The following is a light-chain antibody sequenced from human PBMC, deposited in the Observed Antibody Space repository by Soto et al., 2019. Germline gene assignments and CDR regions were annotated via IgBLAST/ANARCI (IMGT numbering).Light chain of an antibody. CDR1: QSVRTN. CDR3: QQYNDWPRT. Sequence: EIVMTQSPVTLSVSPGERATLSCRASQSVRTNLAWYQQKPGQAPRLLIYGASTRATGIPARFSGSGSGTEFTLTISGLHSEDSVVYFCQQYNDWPRTFGQGTRVDIK. V-gene: IGKV3-15*01. CDR2: GAS. J-gene: IGKJ1*01.